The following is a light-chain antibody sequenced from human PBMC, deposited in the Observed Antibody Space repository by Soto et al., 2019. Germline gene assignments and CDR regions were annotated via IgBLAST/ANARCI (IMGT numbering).Light chain of an antibody. Sequence: QSALTQPASVSGSPGKSITISCTGTSSDVGAHKFVSWYQQHPGKAPKLIFYEVSNRPPGLSDRFSGSKSGTTASLTISGLQAEDEADYFCSSYTTNKTLLFGGGTKLTVL. J-gene: IGLJ2*01. V-gene: IGLV2-14*01. CDR3: SSYTTNKTLL. CDR1: SSDVGAHKF. CDR2: EVS.